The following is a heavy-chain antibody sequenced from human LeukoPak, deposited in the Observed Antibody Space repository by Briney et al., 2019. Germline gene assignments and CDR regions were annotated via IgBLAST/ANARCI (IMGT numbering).Heavy chain of an antibody. CDR2: IYTSGST. J-gene: IGHJ6*03. V-gene: IGHV4-4*07. CDR3: AREEASSSWYRYYYYYMGV. D-gene: IGHD6-13*01. CDR1: GGSISSYY. Sequence: SETLSLTCTVSGGSISSYYWSWIRQPAGKGLEWIGRIYTSGSTNYNPSLKSRVTMSVDTSKNQLSLKLSSVTAADTAVYYCAREEASSSWYRYYYYYMGVWGKGTTVTVSS.